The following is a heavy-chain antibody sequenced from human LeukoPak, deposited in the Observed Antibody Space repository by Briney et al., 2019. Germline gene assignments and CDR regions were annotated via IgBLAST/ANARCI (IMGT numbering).Heavy chain of an antibody. CDR3: AKDLPTKCRGDCPSDY. Sequence: VGSLRLSCAASGVTPRRDAMNCGRQAPGGRRGCGSQISDNGGRTYYADPVKARFAISRDNSKNTLYLQMHSLSVEDTALYYCAKDLPTKCRGDCPSDYWGQGPLVTVSS. J-gene: IGHJ4*02. CDR1: GVTPRRDA. CDR2: ISDNGGRT. D-gene: IGHD2-21*02. V-gene: IGHV3-23*01.